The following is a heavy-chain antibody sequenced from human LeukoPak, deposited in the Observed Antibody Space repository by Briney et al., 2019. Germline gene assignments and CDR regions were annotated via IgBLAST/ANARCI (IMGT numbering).Heavy chain of an antibody. J-gene: IGHJ6*03. CDR1: GGSISSGDYY. CDR2: IYYSGST. D-gene: IGHD6-19*01. V-gene: IGHV4-61*08. CDR3: ARDAVPHSYYYYMDV. Sequence: SQTLSLTCTVSGGSISSGDYYWSWIRQPPGKGLEWIGYIYYSGSTSYSPSLRSRVTISVDTSKNQVSLKLSSVTAADTAVYYCARDAVPHSYYYYMDVWGKGTTVTVSS.